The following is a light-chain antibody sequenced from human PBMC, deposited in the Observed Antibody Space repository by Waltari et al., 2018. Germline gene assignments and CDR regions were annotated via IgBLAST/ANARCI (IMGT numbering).Light chain of an antibody. CDR3: CSYAGNYVWV. CDR2: DVS. CDR1: SSDIGRYDI. V-gene: IGLV2-23*02. J-gene: IGLJ3*02. Sequence: QSALTQPAAVSGSPGQSVTIPCTGPSSDIGRYDIVSWYQQHPGNAPKLVISDVSKRPSGVSDRFSGSKSGDTASLTISGLQFEDEADYYCCSYAGNYVWVFGGGTRLTVL.